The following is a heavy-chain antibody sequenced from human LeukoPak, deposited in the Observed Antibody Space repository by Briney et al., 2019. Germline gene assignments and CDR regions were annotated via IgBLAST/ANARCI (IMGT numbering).Heavy chain of an antibody. Sequence: GGSLRLSCAASGFTFSSYEMHWVRQAPGKGLECISYISSSGSSIYYADSVKGRFTISRDNGKNSLYLQMNSLRAEDTAVYYCARVHYNTAMVDIDYWGQGTLVTVSS. CDR3: ARVHYNTAMVDIDY. J-gene: IGHJ4*02. CDR2: ISSSGSSI. V-gene: IGHV3-48*03. CDR1: GFTFSSYE. D-gene: IGHD5-18*01.